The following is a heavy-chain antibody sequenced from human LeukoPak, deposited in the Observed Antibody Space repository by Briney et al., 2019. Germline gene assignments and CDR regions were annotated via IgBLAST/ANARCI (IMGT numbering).Heavy chain of an antibody. CDR1: GFTFSSYE. Sequence: PGGSLRLSCAASGFTFSSYEMNWVRQAPGKGLEWVSYISSSGSTIYYADSVKGRFTISRDNSKNTLYLQMNSLRAEDTAVYYCAKGPRRWYFDYWGQGTLVTVSS. D-gene: IGHD4-23*01. CDR2: ISSSGSTI. CDR3: AKGPRRWYFDY. V-gene: IGHV3-48*03. J-gene: IGHJ4*02.